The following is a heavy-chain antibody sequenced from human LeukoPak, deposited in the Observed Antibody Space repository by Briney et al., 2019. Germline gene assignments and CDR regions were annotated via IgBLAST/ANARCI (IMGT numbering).Heavy chain of an antibody. CDR3: ARGPQIITMVRGVIITFPFDP. V-gene: IGHV4-59*01. CDR2: IYYSGST. CDR1: GGSISNYY. Sequence: SETLSLTCTVSGGSISNYYWSWIRQPPGKGLEWIGYIYYSGSTNYNPSLKSRVTISVDTSKNQFSLKLSSVTAADTAVYYCARGPQIITMVRGVIITFPFDPWGQGTLVTVSS. D-gene: IGHD3-10*01. J-gene: IGHJ5*02.